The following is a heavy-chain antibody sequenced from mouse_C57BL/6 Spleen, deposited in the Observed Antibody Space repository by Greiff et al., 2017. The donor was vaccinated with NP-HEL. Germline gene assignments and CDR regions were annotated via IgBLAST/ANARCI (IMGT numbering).Heavy chain of an antibody. V-gene: IGHV3-1*01. D-gene: IGHD1-1*01. CDR1: GYSITSGYD. CDR3: ARGLTTVVATRAMDY. CDR2: ISYSGST. J-gene: IGHJ4*01. Sequence: EVMLVESGPGMVKPSQSLSLTCTVTGYSITSGYDWHWIRHFPGNKLEWMGYISYSGSTNYNPSLKSRISITHDTSKNHFFLKLNSVTTEDTATYYCARGLTTVVATRAMDYWGQGTSVTVSS.